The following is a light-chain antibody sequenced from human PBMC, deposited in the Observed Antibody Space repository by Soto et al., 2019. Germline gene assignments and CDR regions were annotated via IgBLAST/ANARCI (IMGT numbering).Light chain of an antibody. CDR3: QQRTKWPPSWT. CDR2: DAS. J-gene: IGKJ1*01. CDR1: ESISTD. V-gene: IGKV3-11*01. Sequence: VLTQSPATLSLSPGESATISCRATESISTDLAWYQQKPGQAPRLVIFDASKRATGIPVRLSGSGSGTDFTLTISGLEPEDFAVYYCQQRTKWPPSWTFGQGTKVDIK.